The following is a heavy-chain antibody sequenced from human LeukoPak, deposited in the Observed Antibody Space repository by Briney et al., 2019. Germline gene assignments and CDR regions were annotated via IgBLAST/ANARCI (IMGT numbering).Heavy chain of an antibody. Sequence: ASVKVSCKASGYTFTSYAMHWVRQAPGQRLEWMGWINAGNGNTKYSQKFQGRVTITADESTSTAYMELSSLRSEDTAVYYCALGGDGYNTRNWFDPWGQGTLVTVSS. CDR3: ALGGDGYNTRNWFDP. CDR2: INAGNGNT. D-gene: IGHD5-24*01. CDR1: GYTFTSYA. J-gene: IGHJ5*02. V-gene: IGHV1-3*01.